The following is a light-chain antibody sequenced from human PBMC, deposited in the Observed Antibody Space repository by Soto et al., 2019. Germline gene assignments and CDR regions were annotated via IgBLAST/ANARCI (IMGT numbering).Light chain of an antibody. Sequence: QSVLTQPASVSASPGQSITISCIGTYSDIGGYKHVSWYQQHPGKAPKLIIYDASSRPSGISNRFSASKSANTASLTISGLQADDEADYYCSSYTSSTSLLIFGAGT. CDR3: SSYTSSTSLLI. J-gene: IGLJ1*01. CDR2: DAS. V-gene: IGLV2-14*03. CDR1: YSDIGGYKH.